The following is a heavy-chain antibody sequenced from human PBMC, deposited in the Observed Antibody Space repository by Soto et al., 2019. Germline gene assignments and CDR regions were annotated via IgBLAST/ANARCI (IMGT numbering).Heavy chain of an antibody. J-gene: IGHJ4*02. CDR3: ARNDGDYPSPYYFDY. CDR1: DGSISSYY. CDR2: IYYSGNS. Sequence: SETLSLTCTVSDGSISSYYWNWIRQPPGKGLEWIGYIYYSGNSNYNPSLRSRVTISVDTSKNQFSLKLNSVTAADTAVYYCARNDGDYPSPYYFDYWGQGTLVTVS. V-gene: IGHV4-59*01. D-gene: IGHD4-17*01.